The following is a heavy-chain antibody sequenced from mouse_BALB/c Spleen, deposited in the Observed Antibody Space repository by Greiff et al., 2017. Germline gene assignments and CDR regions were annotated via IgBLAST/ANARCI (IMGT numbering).Heavy chain of an antibody. D-gene: IGHD2-3*01. J-gene: IGHJ3*01. V-gene: IGHV1-18*01. CDR1: GYTFTDYN. CDR2: INPNNGGT. CDR3: ARNGYFAWFAY. Sequence: EVQVVESGPELVKPGASVKIPCKASGYTFTDYNMDWVKQSHGKSLEWIGDINPNNGGTIYNQKFKGKATLTVDKSSSTAYMELRSLTSEDTAVYYCARNGYFAWFAYWGQGTLVTVAA.